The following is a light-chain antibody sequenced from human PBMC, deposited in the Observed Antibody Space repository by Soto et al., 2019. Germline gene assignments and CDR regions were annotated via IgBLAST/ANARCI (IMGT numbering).Light chain of an antibody. Sequence: EIVLTQSPGTLSLSPGERGTLSCRASQSVSSSYLAWYQQKPGQAPRLLIYGASSRATGIPDRFSGSGSGTDFTITISRLEPEDFAVYYCQQYGSSPFTFGPGTKVDIK. J-gene: IGKJ3*01. V-gene: IGKV3-20*01. CDR2: GAS. CDR3: QQYGSSPFT. CDR1: QSVSSSY.